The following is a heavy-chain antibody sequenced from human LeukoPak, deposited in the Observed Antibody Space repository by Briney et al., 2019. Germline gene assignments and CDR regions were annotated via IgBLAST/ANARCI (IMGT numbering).Heavy chain of an antibody. CDR1: GGSISSISYY. Sequence: PSETLSLTCTVSGGSISSISYYWGWIRQPPGKGLEWIGSMYHNGSTYYNPSLKGRVTISVDTSKNQFSLKLTSVTAADTAVYYCARHPSGRMWLQQGGWFDPWGQGTLVTVSS. J-gene: IGHJ5*02. CDR3: ARHPSGRMWLQQGGWFDP. CDR2: MYHNGST. D-gene: IGHD5-24*01. V-gene: IGHV4-39*01.